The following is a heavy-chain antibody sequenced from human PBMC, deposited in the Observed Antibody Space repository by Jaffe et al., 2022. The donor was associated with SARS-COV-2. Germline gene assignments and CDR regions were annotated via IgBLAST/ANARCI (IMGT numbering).Heavy chain of an antibody. J-gene: IGHJ4*02. Sequence: QVHLVESGGGVVQPGRSLRLSCVASGFTFTTSAMHWVRQAPGKGLVWVSTISYDGRNKFYTASVKGRFAISRDDSRNTVSLQMNSLRPEDTGVYFCAKGAAAGNYFEYWGPGTVVTVPS. CDR2: ISYDGRNK. CDR1: GFTFTTSA. D-gene: IGHD6-13*01. CDR3: AKGAAAGNYFEY. V-gene: IGHV3-30*18.